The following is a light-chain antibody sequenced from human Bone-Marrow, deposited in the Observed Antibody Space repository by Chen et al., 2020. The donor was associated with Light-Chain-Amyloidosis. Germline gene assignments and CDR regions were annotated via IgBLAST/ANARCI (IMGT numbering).Light chain of an antibody. J-gene: IGLJ1*01. CDR2: EVT. CDR3: SSYTITNTLV. Sequence: QSALTQPASVSGSPGQSITISSTGTSSDVGGDNHVSWYQQHPDKAPKLMIYEVTNRPSWVPDRFSGSKSDNTASLTISGLQTEDEADYFCSSYTITNTLVFGSGTMVTVL. CDR1: SSDVGGDNH. V-gene: IGLV2-14*01.